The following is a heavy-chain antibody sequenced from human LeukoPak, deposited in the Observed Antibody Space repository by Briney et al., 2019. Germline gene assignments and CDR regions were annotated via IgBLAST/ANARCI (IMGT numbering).Heavy chain of an antibody. CDR1: GFTFSSYA. CDR3: ARVNEELVFDY. CDR2: ISYDGSNK. Sequence: GRSLRLSCAASGFTFSSYAMHWVRQAPGKGLEWVAVISYDGSNKYYADSVKGRFTISRDNSKNTLYLQMNSLRAEDTAVYYCARVNEELVFDYWGQGTLVTVSS. J-gene: IGHJ4*02. D-gene: IGHD6-6*01. V-gene: IGHV3-30*04.